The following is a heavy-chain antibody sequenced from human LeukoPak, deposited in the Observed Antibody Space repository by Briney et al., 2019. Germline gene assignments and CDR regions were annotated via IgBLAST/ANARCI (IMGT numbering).Heavy chain of an antibody. CDR1: GGSISSSSDY. V-gene: IGHV4-39*07. Sequence: SETLSLTCTVSGGSISSSSDYWGWIRQPPGKGLEWIGSIYYSGSTYYNPSLKSRVTISVDTSKNQFSLKLSSVTAADTAVYHCASISVDIVVVPAAKSFDYWGQGTLVTVSS. J-gene: IGHJ4*02. CDR2: IYYSGST. D-gene: IGHD2-2*01. CDR3: ASISVDIVVVPAAKSFDY.